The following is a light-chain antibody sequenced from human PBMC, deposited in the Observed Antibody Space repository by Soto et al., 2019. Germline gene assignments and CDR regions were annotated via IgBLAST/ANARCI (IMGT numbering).Light chain of an antibody. CDR1: QSVSIN. CDR2: GAS. J-gene: IGKJ1*01. Sequence: EIVMTQSPPTLSVSPGERATLSCRASQSVSINLAWYQQKPGQAPRLLIYGASTRATDVPARFSGSGSGTEFTVTISSLQSEDFAVYYCQQYNNWPWTFGQGTKVEIK. CDR3: QQYNNWPWT. V-gene: IGKV3-15*01.